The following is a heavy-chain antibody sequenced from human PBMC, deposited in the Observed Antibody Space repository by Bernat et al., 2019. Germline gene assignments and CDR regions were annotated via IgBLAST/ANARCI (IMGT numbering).Heavy chain of an antibody. CDR1: GFTFSSYA. J-gene: IGHJ4*02. D-gene: IGHD2-15*01. Sequence: QVQLVESGGGVVQPGRSLRLSCAASGFTFSSYAMHWVRQAPGKGLEWVAVISFDGNNKYYADSVKGRFTISRDNSKSTLFLQMNSLRAEDMAVYYCARGPPQYCSGDGCYLGLDYWGQGTLVTVSS. CDR3: ARGPPQYCSGDGCYLGLDY. CDR2: ISFDGNNK. V-gene: IGHV3-30-3*01.